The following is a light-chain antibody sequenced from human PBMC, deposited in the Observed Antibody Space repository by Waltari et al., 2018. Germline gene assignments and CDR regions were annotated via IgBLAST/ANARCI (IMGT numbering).Light chain of an antibody. J-gene: IGKJ2*01. CDR3: MQGTYWPYT. CDR1: QSLVHSDGNTY. V-gene: IGKV2-30*02. Sequence: DVVMTQSPLPLSVTLGQPASTSCRSSQSLVHSDGNTYLQWFQQRPGQSPRRLIYKVSSRESGVPYRFSGSGSGTDFTLKISRVEAEDVGVYYCMQGTYWPYTFGQGTKLDIK. CDR2: KVS.